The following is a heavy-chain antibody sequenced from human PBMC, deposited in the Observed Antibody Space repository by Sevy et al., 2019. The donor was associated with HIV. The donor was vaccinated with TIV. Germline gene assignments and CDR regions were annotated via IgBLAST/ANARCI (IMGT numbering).Heavy chain of an antibody. Sequence: SETLSLTCTVSGGSISSYYWSWIRQPPGKGLEWIGYIYYSGSTNYNPSLKSRVTISVDTSKNQFSLKLSSVTAADTAVYYCARVGTRYPRASHYYYYMDVWGKGTTVTVSS. CDR3: ARVGTRYPRASHYYYYMDV. J-gene: IGHJ6*03. D-gene: IGHD1-1*01. CDR1: GGSISSYY. V-gene: IGHV4-59*01. CDR2: IYYSGST.